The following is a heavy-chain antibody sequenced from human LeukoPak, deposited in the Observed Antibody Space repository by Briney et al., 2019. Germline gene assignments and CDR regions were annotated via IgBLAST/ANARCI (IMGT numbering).Heavy chain of an antibody. V-gene: IGHV1-69*04. CDR2: IIPIFGIA. D-gene: IGHD2-15*01. CDR3: ARNDYCSGGSCYAHYYYYGMDV. J-gene: IGHJ6*02. Sequence: ASVKVSCKASGGTFSSYAISWGRQAPGQGLEWMGRIIPIFGIANYAQKFQGRVTITADKSTSTAYMELSSLRSEDTAVYYCARNDYCSGGSCYAHYYYYGMDVWGQGTTVTVSS. CDR1: GGTFSSYA.